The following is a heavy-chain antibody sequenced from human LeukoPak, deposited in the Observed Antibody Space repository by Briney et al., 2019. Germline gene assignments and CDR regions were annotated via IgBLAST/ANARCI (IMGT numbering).Heavy chain of an antibody. J-gene: IGHJ4*02. CDR3: ASTYGSGSYYFDF. CDR1: GGSISSSSYY. V-gene: IGHV4-39*01. Sequence: SETLSLTCTVSGGSISSSSYYWGWIRQPPGKGLEWIGSIYYSGSTYYNPSLKSRVTTSVDTSKSQFSLKLSSVTAADTAVYYCASTYGSGSYYFDFWGQGTLVTVSS. D-gene: IGHD3-10*01. CDR2: IYYSGST.